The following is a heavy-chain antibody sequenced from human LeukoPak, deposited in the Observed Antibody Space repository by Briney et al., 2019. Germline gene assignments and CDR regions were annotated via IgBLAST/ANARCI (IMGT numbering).Heavy chain of an antibody. Sequence: GRSLRLSCAASGVTFSSYAMSWVRQAPGKGLEWVSAISGSGGSTYHADSVKGRFTISRDNSKNTLYLQMNSLRAEDTAVYYCAKEPYSGSQLLDYWGQGTLVTVSS. CDR1: GVTFSSYA. CDR3: AKEPYSGSQLLDY. D-gene: IGHD1-26*01. J-gene: IGHJ4*02. CDR2: ISGSGGST. V-gene: IGHV3-23*01.